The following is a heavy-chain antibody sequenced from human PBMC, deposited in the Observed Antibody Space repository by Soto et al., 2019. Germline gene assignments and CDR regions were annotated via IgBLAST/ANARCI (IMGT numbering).Heavy chain of an antibody. CDR3: ARGRGSTGYLGREHYFDY. J-gene: IGHJ4*02. CDR2: IDIGGNT. CDR1: GFSVTNNY. Sequence: EVQVVESGGGLVQPGGSLRLSCAASGFSVTNNYMNWVRQAPGKGLEGVSIIDIGGNTYYADSVKDRFTISRDNSRNTLYLHMESVRAEDTAVYYCARGRGSTGYLGREHYFDYWGQGTLGTVSP. V-gene: IGHV3-66*01. D-gene: IGHD2-2*01.